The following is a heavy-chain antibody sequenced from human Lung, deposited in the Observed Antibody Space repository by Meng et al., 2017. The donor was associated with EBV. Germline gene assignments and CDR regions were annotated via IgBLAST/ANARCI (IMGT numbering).Heavy chain of an antibody. CDR2: ISGSGGST. CDR3: AKDQTFSGSYGFDY. V-gene: IGHV3-23*01. D-gene: IGHD1-26*01. CDR1: GFTFSSYA. J-gene: IGHJ4*02. Sequence: EVQLLESGGGLVQPGGSLRRFCAASGFTFSSYAMSWVRQAPGKGLEWVSAISGSGGSTYYADSVKGRFTISRDNSKNTLYLQMNSLRAEDTAVYYCAKDQTFSGSYGFDYWGQGTLVTVSS.